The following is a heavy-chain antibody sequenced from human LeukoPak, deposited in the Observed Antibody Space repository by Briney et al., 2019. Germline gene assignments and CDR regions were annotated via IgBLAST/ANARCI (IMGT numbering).Heavy chain of an antibody. V-gene: IGHV1-2*02. CDR2: INPNSGGT. J-gene: IGHJ6*02. CDR3: AREKYQLLSYYYYGMDV. Sequence: ASVKVSCKVSGYTLTELSMHWVRQAPGQGLEWMGWINPNSGGTNYAQKFQGRVTMTRDTSISTAYMELSRLRSDDTAVYYCAREKYQLLSYYYYGMDVWGQGTTVTVSS. D-gene: IGHD2-2*01. CDR1: GYTLTELS.